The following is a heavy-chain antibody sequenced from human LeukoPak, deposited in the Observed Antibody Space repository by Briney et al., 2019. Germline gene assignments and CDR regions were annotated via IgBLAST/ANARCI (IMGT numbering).Heavy chain of an antibody. CDR2: IRWDDER. Sequence: GGSLRLSCSASGFTYSSFWMGWVRQAPGKGLEWVASIRWDDERHHVDSVTGRFSVSRDNAKNSLYLQMNSLRAEDTAVYFCSRITTNGYFEYWGQGALVTVSS. V-gene: IGHV3-7*01. CDR1: GFTYSSFW. D-gene: IGHD1-1*01. CDR3: SRITTNGYFEY. J-gene: IGHJ4*02.